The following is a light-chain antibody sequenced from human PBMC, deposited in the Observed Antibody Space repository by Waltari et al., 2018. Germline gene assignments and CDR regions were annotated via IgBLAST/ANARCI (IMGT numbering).Light chain of an antibody. J-gene: IGLJ1*01. CDR1: NIGSKX. CDR2: RDS. Sequence: SYELTQPLSVSVALGQTARITCGGNNIGSKXVHWYQQKPGQAPVLVIYRDSNRPSGIPERVSGSNSGNTATLTVSRAQAGDEADYYCQVWDSSTYVFGTGTKVTVL. V-gene: IGLV3-9*01. CDR3: QVWDSSTYV.